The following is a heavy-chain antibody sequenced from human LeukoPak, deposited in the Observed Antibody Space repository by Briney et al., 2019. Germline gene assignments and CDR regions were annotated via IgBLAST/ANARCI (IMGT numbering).Heavy chain of an antibody. CDR1: GGSIGTYY. CDR3: ARHIGGGIEDMDV. V-gene: IGHV4-59*08. J-gene: IGHJ6*03. CDR2: VYVTGN. D-gene: IGHD3-16*02. Sequence: SETLSLTCTVSGGSIGTYYWSWVRQSPGKGLEWIGYVYVTGNRYNPYLQSRVTISVDTSRNQFFLKMSSVTAADTAVYYCARHIGGGIEDMDVWGKGTKVTVSS.